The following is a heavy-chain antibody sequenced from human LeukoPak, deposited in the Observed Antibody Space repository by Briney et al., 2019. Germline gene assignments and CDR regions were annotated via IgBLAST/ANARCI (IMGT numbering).Heavy chain of an antibody. Sequence: GESLKISCKGSGYSFTTYWIGWVRQVPGKGLEWMGIIYPGDSDTKYSPSFQGQVTISADKSISTAYPQWSSLKASDTAMYYCARPPLGGWYGYFDYWGPGTLVTVSS. D-gene: IGHD6-19*01. V-gene: IGHV5-51*01. CDR2: IYPGDSDT. J-gene: IGHJ4*02. CDR1: GYSFTTYW. CDR3: ARPPLGGWYGYFDY.